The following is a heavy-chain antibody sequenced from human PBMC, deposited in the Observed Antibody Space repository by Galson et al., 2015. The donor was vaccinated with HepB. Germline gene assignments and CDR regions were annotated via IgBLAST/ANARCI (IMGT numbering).Heavy chain of an antibody. D-gene: IGHD4-23*01. V-gene: IGHV3-15*01. Sequence: SLRLSCAASGFTFSNAWMSWVRQAPGKGLEWVGRIKGEADRGTTDYAAPVKGRFTISRADSKNTLYLQMKSLKTEDTAVYYCTTATRGNDCPKFIWSDPSRQGTQVTVSS. CDR2: IKGEADRGTT. CDR1: GFTFSNAW. J-gene: IGHJ5*02. CDR3: TTATRGNDCPKFIWSDP.